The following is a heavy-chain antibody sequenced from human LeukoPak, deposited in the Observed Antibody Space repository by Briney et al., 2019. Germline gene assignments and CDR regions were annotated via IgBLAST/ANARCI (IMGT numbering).Heavy chain of an antibody. D-gene: IGHD3-16*01. CDR3: AKSNRGAGGYVGGSIPLEYYGMDV. CDR2: ISGSGGST. V-gene: IGHV3-23*01. Sequence: GGSLRLSCAASGFTFSSYAMSWVRQAPGKGLEWVSAISGSGGSTYYADSVKGRFTISRDNSKNTLYLQMNSLRAEDTAVYYCAKSNRGAGGYVGGSIPLEYYGMDVWGQGTTVTVSS. J-gene: IGHJ6*02. CDR1: GFTFSSYA.